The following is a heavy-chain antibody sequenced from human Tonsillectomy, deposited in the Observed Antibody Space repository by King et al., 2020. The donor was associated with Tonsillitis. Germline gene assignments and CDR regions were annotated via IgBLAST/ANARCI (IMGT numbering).Heavy chain of an antibody. D-gene: IGHD3-10*01. CDR3: ARGAYYSTTSPDY. V-gene: IGHV4-59*01. J-gene: IGHJ4*02. CDR2: IYYSGST. CDR1: GASITIYY. Sequence: VQLQESGPGLVKPSETLSLTCTVSGASITIYYWTWIRQPPGKGLEWIGYIYYSGSTSYNPSLKSRVTISVDTSKNQFSLRLSSVTAADTAIYYCARGAYYSTTSPDYWGQGTLVTVSS.